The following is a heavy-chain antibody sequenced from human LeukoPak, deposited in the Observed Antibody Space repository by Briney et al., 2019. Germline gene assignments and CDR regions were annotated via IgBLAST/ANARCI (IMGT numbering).Heavy chain of an antibody. Sequence: GGSLRLSCAASGFTFDDYTMHWVRHAPGKGLEWVSRINSDGINTSYADSVKGRFTISRDNAKNTLNLQMNSLRAEDTAVYYCARDLGQYYDTSDNWFDPWGQGTLVTVSS. CDR2: INSDGINT. CDR1: GFTFDDYT. CDR3: ARDLGQYYDTSDNWFDP. D-gene: IGHD3-22*01. V-gene: IGHV3-74*01. J-gene: IGHJ5*02.